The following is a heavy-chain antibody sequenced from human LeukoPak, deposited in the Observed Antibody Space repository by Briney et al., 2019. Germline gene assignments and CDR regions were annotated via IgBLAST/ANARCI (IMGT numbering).Heavy chain of an antibody. D-gene: IGHD5-12*01. J-gene: IGHJ4*02. CDR3: ACGYSAYGNIDY. V-gene: IGHV4-59*01. CDR2: MYYSGST. Sequence: SETLSLMCTVCGDSIRSCYGRWIRGPRGRALEGIGYMYYSGSTNYTPSLKSRDTMSVATSKNQYSLKLSSVTAADTAVYYCACGYSAYGNIDYWGQGTLVTVSS. CDR1: GDSIRSCY.